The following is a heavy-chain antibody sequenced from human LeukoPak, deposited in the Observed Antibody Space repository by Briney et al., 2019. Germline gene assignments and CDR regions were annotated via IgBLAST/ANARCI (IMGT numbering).Heavy chain of an antibody. CDR3: ARDGRDSYYYYYMDV. J-gene: IGHJ6*03. CDR2: IYYSGST. Sequence: SETLSLTSTVSGGSISSYYGSWIRQPPGKGLEWIGYIYYSGSTNYNPSLKSRVTISVDTSKNQFSLKLSSVTAADTAVYYCARDGRDSYYYYYMDVWGKGTTVTVSS. CDR1: GGSISSYY. V-gene: IGHV4-59*01. D-gene: IGHD1-1*01.